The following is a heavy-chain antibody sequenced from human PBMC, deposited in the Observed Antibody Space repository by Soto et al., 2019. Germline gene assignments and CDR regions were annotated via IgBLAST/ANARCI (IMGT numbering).Heavy chain of an antibody. CDR3: AKDNSCRYSGGDCFGYYYGMDV. CDR2: ISWNSGSI. CDR1: GFTFDDCA. V-gene: IGHV3-9*01. J-gene: IGHJ6*02. D-gene: IGHD2-21*02. Sequence: GGSLRLSCAASGFTFDDCAMHWVRQAPGKGLEWVSGISWNSGSIGYADSVKGRFTISRDNAKNSLYLQMNSLRAEDTALYYCAKDNSCRYSGGDCFGYYYGMDVWGQGTTVTVSS.